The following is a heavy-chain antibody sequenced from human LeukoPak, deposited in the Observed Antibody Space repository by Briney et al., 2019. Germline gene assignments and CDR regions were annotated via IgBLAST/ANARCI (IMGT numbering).Heavy chain of an antibody. D-gene: IGHD3-9*01. Sequence: PSETPSLTCTVSGGSISSGDYYLSWIRQPPGKGLEWIGYIYYSGSTYYNPPLKSRVTISVDTSKNQFSLKLSSVTAADTAVYYCASTGLLEDYWGQGTLVTVSS. V-gene: IGHV4-30-4*08. J-gene: IGHJ4*02. CDR2: IYYSGST. CDR3: ASTGLLEDY. CDR1: GGSISSGDYY.